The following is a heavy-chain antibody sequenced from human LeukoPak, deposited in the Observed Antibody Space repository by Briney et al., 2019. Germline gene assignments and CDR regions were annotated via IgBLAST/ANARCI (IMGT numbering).Heavy chain of an antibody. CDR3: TWERGSSSSWSYYFDS. V-gene: IGHV3-53*01. CDR1: GISVSSSY. Sequence: GGSLRLSCAASGISVSSSYMSWVRQAPGKGLEWVSVVYGGGSTYYSDSVKGRFTISRDNSKNTLYLQMNSLRAEDTAVYYCTWERGSSSSWSYYFDSWGQGTLVTVSS. CDR2: VYGGGST. J-gene: IGHJ4*02. D-gene: IGHD6-13*01.